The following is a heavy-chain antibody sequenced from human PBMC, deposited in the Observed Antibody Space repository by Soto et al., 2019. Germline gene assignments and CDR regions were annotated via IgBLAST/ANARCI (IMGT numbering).Heavy chain of an antibody. D-gene: IGHD3-16*02. CDR2: ITGSGGST. CDR3: AKVTLGELSFDAFDI. J-gene: IGHJ3*02. CDR1: GFTFSSSA. V-gene: IGHV3-23*01. Sequence: GGSLRLSCAASGFTFSSSAMSWVRQAPGKGLEWVTAITGSGGSTHYVDSVKGRFTISRDNSKNTLYLQMNSLRVEDTAVYYCAKVTLGELSFDAFDIWGQGTMVTVSS.